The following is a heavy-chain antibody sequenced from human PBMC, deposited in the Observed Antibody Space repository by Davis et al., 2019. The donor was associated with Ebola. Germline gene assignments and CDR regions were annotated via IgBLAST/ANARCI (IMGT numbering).Heavy chain of an antibody. CDR3: ALNQWLVPNYWFDP. D-gene: IGHD6-19*01. J-gene: IGHJ5*01. Sequence: SGPTLVKPTQTLTLTCTFSGFSLSPSGVGVGWIRQPPGKALAWLALIYWDADKRYSPSLKSRLTITKDTAKNQAVVTMTNMEPVDTATYYCALNQWLVPNYWFDPWGQGTLVTVSS. CDR1: GFSLSPSGVG. V-gene: IGHV2-5*02. CDR2: IYWDADK.